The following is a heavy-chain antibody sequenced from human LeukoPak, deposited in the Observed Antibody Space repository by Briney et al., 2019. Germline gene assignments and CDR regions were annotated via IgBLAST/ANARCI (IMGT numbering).Heavy chain of an antibody. D-gene: IGHD2-21*01. CDR1: GFTFSNAW. J-gene: IGHJ4*02. CDR3: ARSRGGGDWPSY. Sequence: GGSLRLSCAASGFTFSNAWMSWVRQAPGKGLEWVANIKQDGSEKYYVDSVKGRFTISRDNAKNSLYLQMNSLRAEDTAVYYCARSRGGGDWPSYWGQGTLVTVSS. CDR2: IKQDGSEK. V-gene: IGHV3-7*01.